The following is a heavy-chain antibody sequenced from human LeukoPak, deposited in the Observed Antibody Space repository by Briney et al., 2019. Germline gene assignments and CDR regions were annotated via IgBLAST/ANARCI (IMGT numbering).Heavy chain of an antibody. Sequence: ASVKVSCKASGYTFTSYGISWVRQAPGQGLEWMGWISAYNGNTNYAQKLQGRVTMTTDTSTSTAYMGLRSLRSDDTAVYYCARTRYCSSTSCLPTPNWFDPWGQGTLVTVSS. CDR2: ISAYNGNT. CDR1: GYTFTSYG. CDR3: ARTRYCSSTSCLPTPNWFDP. D-gene: IGHD2-2*01. V-gene: IGHV1-18*01. J-gene: IGHJ5*02.